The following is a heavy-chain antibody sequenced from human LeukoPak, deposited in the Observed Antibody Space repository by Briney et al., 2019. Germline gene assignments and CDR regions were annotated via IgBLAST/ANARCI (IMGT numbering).Heavy chain of an antibody. CDR2: TYPGDSNT. D-gene: IGHD2-15*01. CDR3: VRSPACSSGTCYPNWFDP. V-gene: IGHV5-51*01. Sequence: GESLKISCEASGYSFTNNWIGWVRQMPGKGLEWMGITYPGDSNTRYSPSFQGQVTISADKSISSAYLQWSSLKASDTAMYYCVRSPACSSGTCYPNWFDPWGQGTLVTASS. CDR1: GYSFTNNW. J-gene: IGHJ5*02.